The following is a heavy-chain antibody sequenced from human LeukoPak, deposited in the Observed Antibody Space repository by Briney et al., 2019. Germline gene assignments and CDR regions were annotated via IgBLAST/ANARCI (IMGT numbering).Heavy chain of an antibody. CDR1: GFTFSSYG. V-gene: IGHV3-33*01. D-gene: IGHD2-15*01. CDR3: ARDLQVVVAANYYYYGMDV. J-gene: IGHJ6*02. Sequence: GRSLRLSCAASGFTFSSYGMHWFRQAPGKGLEWVAVIWCDGSNKYYADSVKGRFTISRDNSKNTLYLQMNSLRAEDTAVYYCARDLQVVVAANYYYYGMDVWGQGTTVTVSS. CDR2: IWCDGSNK.